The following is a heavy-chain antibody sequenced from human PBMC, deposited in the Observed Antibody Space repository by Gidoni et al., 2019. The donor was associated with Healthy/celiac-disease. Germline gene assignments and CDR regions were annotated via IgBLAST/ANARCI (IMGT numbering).Heavy chain of an antibody. J-gene: IGHJ4*02. CDR2: ISGSGGST. CDR3: VRIAVAGLLFDY. Sequence: EVQLLESGGGLVQPGGSLRLSCAASGFTFSSYAMSWVRQAPGKGLGWVSAISGSGGSTYYADSVKGRFTISRDNSKNTLYLQMNSLRAEDTAVYYCVRIAVAGLLFDYWGQGTLVTVSS. D-gene: IGHD6-19*01. V-gene: IGHV3-23*01. CDR1: GFTFSSYA.